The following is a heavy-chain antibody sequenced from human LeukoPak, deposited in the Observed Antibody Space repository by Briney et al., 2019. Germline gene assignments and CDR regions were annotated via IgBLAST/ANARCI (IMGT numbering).Heavy chain of an antibody. CDR1: GGSISSSNW. D-gene: IGHD6-19*01. CDR3: ATYNSGWYYFDY. V-gene: IGHV4-4*02. CDR2: IYHSGST. Sequence: PSETLSLTCAVSGGSISSSNWWSWVRQPPGKGLEWIGEIYHSGSTNYNPSPKSRVTISVDKSKNQFSLRLSSVTAADTAVYYCATYNSGWYYFDYWGQGTLVTVSS. J-gene: IGHJ4*02.